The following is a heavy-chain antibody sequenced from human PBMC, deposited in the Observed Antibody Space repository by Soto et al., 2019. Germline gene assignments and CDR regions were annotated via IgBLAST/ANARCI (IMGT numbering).Heavy chain of an antibody. J-gene: IGHJ6*02. CDR1: GGTFSSYA. CDR3: AREGHSGYDPKKTYYYYGMDV. D-gene: IGHD5-12*01. CDR2: IIPIFGTA. V-gene: IGHV1-69*06. Sequence: SVKVSCKASGGTFSSYAISWVRQAPGQGLEWMGGIIPIFGTANYAQKFQGRVTITADKSTSTAYMELSSLRSGDTAVYYCAREGHSGYDPKKTYYYYGMDVWGQGTTVTVSS.